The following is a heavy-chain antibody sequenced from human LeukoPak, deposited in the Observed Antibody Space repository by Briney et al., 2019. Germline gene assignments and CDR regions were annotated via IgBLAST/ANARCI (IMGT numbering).Heavy chain of an antibody. V-gene: IGHV3-30*18. CDR3: AKVHLRIEIYAFDV. CDR2: ISYDGSNK. J-gene: IGHJ3*01. Sequence: GGSLRLSCATSGFTFNSFGMHWARQAPGKGLEWVAFISYDGSNKDYADSVKGRFTISRDNSKNTLFLQMNSLRAEDTAVYYCAKVHLRIEIYAFDVWGQGTMVTVSS. CDR1: GFTFNSFG. D-gene: IGHD1-26*01.